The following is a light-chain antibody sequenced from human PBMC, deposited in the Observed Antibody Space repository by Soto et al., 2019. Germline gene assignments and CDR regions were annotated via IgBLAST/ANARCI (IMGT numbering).Light chain of an antibody. CDR2: EVT. CDR3: SSYTTTNTLWV. J-gene: IGLJ3*02. V-gene: IGLV2-14*01. CDR1: SSDVGAYNY. Sequence: QSALTQPASVSGSPGQSITISCTGTSSDVGAYNYVSWYQQHPGKAPKLIISEVTDRPSGVSNRFSGSKSGNTASLTISGLQAEDEADYFCSSYTTTNTLWVFGGGTQLTVL.